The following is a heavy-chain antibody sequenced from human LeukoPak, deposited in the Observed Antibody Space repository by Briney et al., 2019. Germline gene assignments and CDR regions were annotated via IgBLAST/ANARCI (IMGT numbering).Heavy chain of an antibody. V-gene: IGHV3-30*19. CDR1: GFTFSSYG. CDR3: ARERIAARRAFDY. J-gene: IGHJ4*02. Sequence: GGSLRLSCAASGFTFSSYGMHWVRQAPGKGLEWVAVISYDGSNKYYADSVKGRFTISRGNSKNTLYLQMNSLRAEDTAVYYCARERIAARRAFDYWGQGTLVTVSS. D-gene: IGHD6-6*01. CDR2: ISYDGSNK.